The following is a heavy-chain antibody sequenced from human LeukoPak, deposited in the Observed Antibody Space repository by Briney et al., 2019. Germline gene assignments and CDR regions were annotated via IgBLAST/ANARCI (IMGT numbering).Heavy chain of an antibody. Sequence: GGSLRLSCAASGFTVSSNYMSWVRQAPGKGLEWVSVIYSGGSTYYADSVKGRFTISRDNSKNTLYLQMNSLRAEDTAVYYCARAVRVRSVTGCYFDYWGQGTLVTVSS. J-gene: IGHJ4*02. CDR3: ARAVRVRSVTGCYFDY. V-gene: IGHV3-66*01. CDR2: IYSGGST. CDR1: GFTVSSNY. D-gene: IGHD4-17*01.